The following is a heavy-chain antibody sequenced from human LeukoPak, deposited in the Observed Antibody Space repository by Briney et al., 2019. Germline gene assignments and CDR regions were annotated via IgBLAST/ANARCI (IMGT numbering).Heavy chain of an antibody. CDR2: ISGSGGST. CDR1: GFTFSSYA. Sequence: AGGSLRLSCAASGFTFSSYAMTWVRQAPGKGPEWVPGISGSGGSTYYADSVKGRFTISRDNSKNTLYLQMNSLRAEDTAVYYCAKGLGYCSSTSCSLSDYWGQGTLVTVSS. CDR3: AKGLGYCSSTSCSLSDY. D-gene: IGHD2-2*01. V-gene: IGHV3-23*01. J-gene: IGHJ4*02.